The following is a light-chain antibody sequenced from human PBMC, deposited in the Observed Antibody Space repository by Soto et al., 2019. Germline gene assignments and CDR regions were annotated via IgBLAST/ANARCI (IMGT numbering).Light chain of an antibody. Sequence: PQSPATLSVSPGERATLSCRASQSVSSNLAWYQQKPGQAPRLLIYGASTRATGIPARFSGSGSGTEFTLTISSLQSEDFAVYYCQQYNNWTPTFGQGTKV. CDR1: QSVSSN. CDR2: GAS. J-gene: IGKJ1*01. V-gene: IGKV3-15*01. CDR3: QQYNNWTPT.